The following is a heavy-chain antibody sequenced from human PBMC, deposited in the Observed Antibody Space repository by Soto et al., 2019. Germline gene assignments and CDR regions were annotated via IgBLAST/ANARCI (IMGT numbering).Heavy chain of an antibody. CDR3: AREGGGATATLDYYSSYRAV. Sequence: VQLVQSGAEVKKPGASVKVSCKTSGDSFNDYYIHWVRQAPGQGLEWMGWINPNGGVTKYAQKLGGGVTVPRAPSIGTVKMEVSGLRPEDAAFYYCAREGGGATATLDYYSSYRAVWGKGTTVTVPS. CDR1: GDSFNDYY. V-gene: IGHV1-2*02. J-gene: IGHJ6*03. D-gene: IGHD3-16*01. CDR2: INPNGGVT.